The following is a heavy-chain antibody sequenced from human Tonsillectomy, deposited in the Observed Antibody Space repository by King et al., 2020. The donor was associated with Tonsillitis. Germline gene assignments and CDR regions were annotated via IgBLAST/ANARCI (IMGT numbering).Heavy chain of an antibody. J-gene: IGHJ6*04. V-gene: IGHV3-33*01. D-gene: IGHD3-10*01. CDR1: GFIFSNFG. Sequence: VQLVESGGGVVQPGRSLRLSCAASGFIFSNFGLHWVRQAPGKGLEWVAVVWYDGSNKYYAEFVKGRFTISRDNSKNTVYLQVNSLSAEDTAVYYCARDAGAGMDVWGKGTTVTVSS. CDR3: ARDAGAGMDV. CDR2: VWYDGSNK.